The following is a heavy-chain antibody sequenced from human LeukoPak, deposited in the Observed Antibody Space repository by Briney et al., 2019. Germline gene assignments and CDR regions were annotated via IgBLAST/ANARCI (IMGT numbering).Heavy chain of an antibody. V-gene: IGHV1-18*01. D-gene: IGHD2-15*01. CDR3: ARASYCSDGSCYSDY. CDR1: GYTFSSYS. CDR2: IGAYNGNT. Sequence: ASVKVSCKASGYTFSSYSISWVRQAPGQGLKWMGWIGAYNGNTIYAQKVKGRVTMTTDTSTSTAYMELRSLKSDDTAVYYCARASYCSDGSCYSDYWGQGTLVTVSS. J-gene: IGHJ4*02.